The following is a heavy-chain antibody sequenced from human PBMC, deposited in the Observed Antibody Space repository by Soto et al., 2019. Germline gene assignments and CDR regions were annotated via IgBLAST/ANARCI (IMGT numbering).Heavy chain of an antibody. CDR3: ARGGEDKQFDY. Sequence: EVQLVESGGGLVKLGGSLRLSCAASGFTFSSYSMNWVRQAPGKGLEWVSSISSSSSYIYYADSVKGRFTISRDNAKNSLHLQMNSLRAEDTAVYYCARGGEDKQFDYWGQGTLVTVSS. CDR1: GFTFSSYS. CDR2: ISSSSSYI. J-gene: IGHJ4*02. V-gene: IGHV3-21*01. D-gene: IGHD2-21*01.